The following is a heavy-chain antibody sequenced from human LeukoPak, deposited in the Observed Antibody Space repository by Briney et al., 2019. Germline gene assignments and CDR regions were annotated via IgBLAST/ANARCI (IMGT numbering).Heavy chain of an antibody. V-gene: IGHV4-31*03. J-gene: IGHJ5*02. CDR1: GGSISSGGYY. Sequence: SQTLSLTCTVSGGSISSGGYYWSWIRQHPGKGLEWIGYISYSGSTSCNPSLQSRVTISVDTSKNQFSLKLSSVTAADTAVYYCARGMAAAGFNWFDPWGQGTLVTVSS. D-gene: IGHD6-13*01. CDR3: ARGMAAAGFNWFDP. CDR2: ISYSGST.